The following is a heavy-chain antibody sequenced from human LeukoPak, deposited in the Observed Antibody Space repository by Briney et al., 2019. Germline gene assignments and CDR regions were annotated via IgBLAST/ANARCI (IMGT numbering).Heavy chain of an antibody. V-gene: IGHV1-18*01. CDR2: ISAYNGNT. CDR1: GYTFTSYG. J-gene: IGHJ3*02. D-gene: IGHD2-2*02. CDR3: ARRVVPAAVPAFDI. Sequence: GASVKVSCKASGYTFTSYGISWVRQAPGQGLEWMGWISAYNGNTNYAQKLQGRVTMTTDTSTSTAYMELRSLRSDDTAVYCCARRVVPAAVPAFDIWGQGTMVTVSS.